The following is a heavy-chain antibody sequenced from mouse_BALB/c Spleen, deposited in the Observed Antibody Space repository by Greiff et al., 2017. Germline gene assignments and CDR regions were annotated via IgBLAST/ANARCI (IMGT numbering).Heavy chain of an antibody. CDR1: GYTFTDYW. Sequence: QVQLQQPGAELVMPGASVKMSCKASGYTFTDYWMHWVKQRPGQGLEWIGAIDTSDSYTSYNQKFKGKATLTVDESSSTAYMQLSSLTSEDSAVYYCARCGNYDYAMDYWGQGTSVTVSS. CDR2: IDTSDSYT. J-gene: IGHJ4*01. D-gene: IGHD2-1*01. V-gene: IGHV1-69*01. CDR3: ARCGNYDYAMDY.